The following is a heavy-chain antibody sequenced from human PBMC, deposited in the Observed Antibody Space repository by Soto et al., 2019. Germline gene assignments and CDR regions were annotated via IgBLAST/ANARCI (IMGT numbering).Heavy chain of an antibody. CDR2: IYYSGST. CDR3: ARGLRDGYNSGGGYFDY. V-gene: IGHV4-31*03. J-gene: IGHJ4*02. Sequence: PSETLSLTCTVSGGSISSGGYYWSWIRQHPGKGLEWIGYIYYSGSTYYNPSLKSRVTISVDTSKNQFSLKLSSVTAADTAVYYCARGLRDGYNSGGGYFDYWGQGTLVTVSS. CDR1: GGSISSGGYY. D-gene: IGHD5-12*01.